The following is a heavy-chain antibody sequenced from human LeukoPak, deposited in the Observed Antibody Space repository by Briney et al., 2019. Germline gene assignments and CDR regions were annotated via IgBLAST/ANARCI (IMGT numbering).Heavy chain of an antibody. CDR3: AKDINYSSSWIDC. Sequence: GGSLRLSCAASGFTFSSSWMHWVRQAPGKGLVWVSRINSDGSSTTYADSVKGRFTISRDNAKNTLYLQMNSLRAEDTALYYCAKDINYSSSWIDCWGQGTLVTVSS. D-gene: IGHD6-13*01. J-gene: IGHJ4*02. CDR2: INSDGSST. CDR1: GFTFSSSW. V-gene: IGHV3-74*01.